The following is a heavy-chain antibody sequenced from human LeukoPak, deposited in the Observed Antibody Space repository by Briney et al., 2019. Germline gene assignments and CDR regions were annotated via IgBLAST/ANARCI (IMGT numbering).Heavy chain of an antibody. CDR3: AKTRFGESGFDY. D-gene: IGHD3-10*01. CDR2: ISGSGGST. Sequence: GGSLRLSCAASGLTFSSYAMSWVRQAAGKGLEWVSAISGSGGSTYYADSVKGRFTISRDNSKNTLYLQMNSLRAEDTAVYYCAKTRFGESGFDYWGQGTLVTVSS. CDR1: GLTFSSYA. J-gene: IGHJ4*02. V-gene: IGHV3-23*01.